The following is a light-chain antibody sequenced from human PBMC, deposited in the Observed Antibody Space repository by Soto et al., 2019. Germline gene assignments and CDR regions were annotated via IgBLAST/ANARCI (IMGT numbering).Light chain of an antibody. CDR2: GAS. CDR3: QQYGSSPLT. V-gene: IGKV3-20*01. J-gene: IGKJ4*01. Sequence: EIVLTQSPGTLSLSPGERATLSCRASQSVSSSNLAWYQQKAGQAPRLLIYGASSRATGIPDRFSGSGSGADFTLTISRLEPEDFAVYYCQQYGSSPLTFGGGTKVENK. CDR1: QSVSSSN.